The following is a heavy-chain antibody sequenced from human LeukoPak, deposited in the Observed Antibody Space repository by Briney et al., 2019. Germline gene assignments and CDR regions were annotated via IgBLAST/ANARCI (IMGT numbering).Heavy chain of an antibody. D-gene: IGHD2-2*03. CDR2: IYHSGST. J-gene: IGHJ5*02. Sequence: SETLSLTCAVPGYSISSGHYWGWIRQPPGKGLEWIGSIYHSGSTYYNPSLKSRVTISVDTSKNQFSLKLSSVTAADTAVYYCARLGYCSTTSCYNWFDPWGQGTLVTVSS. CDR1: GYSISSGHY. CDR3: ARLGYCSTTSCYNWFDP. V-gene: IGHV4-38-2*01.